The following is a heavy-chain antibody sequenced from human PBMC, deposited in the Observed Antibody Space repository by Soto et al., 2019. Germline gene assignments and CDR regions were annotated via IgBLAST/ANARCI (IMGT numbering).Heavy chain of an antibody. V-gene: IGHV4-59*12. CDR2: IYYSGST. CDR1: GGSISRYS. CDR3: ARGAPIYSSSWIWWFAP. Sequence: PSETLSLTCTVSGGSISRYSWSWIRQPPGKGLEWIGYIYYSGSTNYNPSLKSRVTISVDTSKNQFSLQLNSVTPEDTAVYYCARGAPIYSSSWIWWFAPWGQGTLVTVSS. J-gene: IGHJ5*02. D-gene: IGHD6-13*01.